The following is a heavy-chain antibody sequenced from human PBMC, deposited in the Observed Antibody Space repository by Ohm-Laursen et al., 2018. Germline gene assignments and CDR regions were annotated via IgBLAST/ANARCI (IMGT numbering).Heavy chain of an antibody. D-gene: IGHD3-16*01. J-gene: IGHJ4*02. CDR1: GLTFSSYN. CDR3: ARDPPFS. Sequence: GSLRLSCAASGLTFSSYNMNWVRQAPGKGLEWVSSISSSGSYIFYADSLKGRFTISRDNAKNSLYLQMNSLRAEDTAVYYCARDPPFSWGQGTLVTVSS. CDR2: ISSSGSYI. V-gene: IGHV3-21*01.